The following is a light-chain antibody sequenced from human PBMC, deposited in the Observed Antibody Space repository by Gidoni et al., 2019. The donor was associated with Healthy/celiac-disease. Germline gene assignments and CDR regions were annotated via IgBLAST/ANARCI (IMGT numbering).Light chain of an antibody. CDR1: NIGSKN. CDR3: QVWDSSINWV. J-gene: IGLJ3*02. Sequence: SYELTQPLSVSVALGQAARITCGGNNIGSKNVHWYQQKPGQAPVLVIYRDSNRPSGITERFSGSNSGNTATLTISRAQAGDEADYYCQVWDSSINWVFGGGTKLTVL. CDR2: RDS. V-gene: IGLV3-9*01.